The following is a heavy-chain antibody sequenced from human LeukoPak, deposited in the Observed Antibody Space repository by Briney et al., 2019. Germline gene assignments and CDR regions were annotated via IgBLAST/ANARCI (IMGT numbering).Heavy chain of an antibody. CDR3: ARDYQYDYGGNPDYYYYMDV. D-gene: IGHD4-23*01. J-gene: IGHJ6*03. Sequence: GGSLRLSCAASGLIVSSNYMSWVRQAPGKGLEWVSVMYSGGSTYYADSVKGRFTISRGKSKNTVYFQMNRLRAEDTAVYYCARDYQYDYGGNPDYYYYMDVWGKGTTVTISS. V-gene: IGHV3-53*01. CDR2: MYSGGST. CDR1: GLIVSSNY.